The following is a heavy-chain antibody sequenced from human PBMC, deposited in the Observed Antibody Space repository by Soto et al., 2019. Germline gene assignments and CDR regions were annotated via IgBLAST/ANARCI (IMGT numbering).Heavy chain of an antibody. CDR2: IYYSGST. CDR1: GGSISSGGYY. CDR3: ASNSYGYTFYAY. Sequence: TSETLSLTCTVSGGSISSGGYYWSWIRQPPGKGLEWIGYIYYSGSTYYNPSLKSQVTISVDTSKNQFSLKLSSVTAADTAAYYCASNSYGYTFYAYWGQGTLVTVSS. D-gene: IGHD5-18*01. J-gene: IGHJ4*02. V-gene: IGHV4-30-4*08.